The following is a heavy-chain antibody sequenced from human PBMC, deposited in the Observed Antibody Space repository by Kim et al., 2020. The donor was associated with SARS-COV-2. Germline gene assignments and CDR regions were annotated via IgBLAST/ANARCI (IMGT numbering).Heavy chain of an antibody. CDR3: AKGIDILTGYFAMDV. V-gene: IGHV3-23*01. Sequence: ADSVKGRFTISRDNSKSTLYLQMNSLRAEDTAVYYCAKGIDILTGYFAMDVWGQGTTVTVSS. J-gene: IGHJ6*02. D-gene: IGHD3-9*01.